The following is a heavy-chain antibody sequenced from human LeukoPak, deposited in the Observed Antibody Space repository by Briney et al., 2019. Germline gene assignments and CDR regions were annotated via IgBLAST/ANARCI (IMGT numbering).Heavy chain of an antibody. CDR2: INPNSGGT. CDR1: GYTFTSYG. J-gene: IGHJ4*02. V-gene: IGHV1-2*02. CDR3: ARDTNLQYGDY. D-gene: IGHD4-11*01. Sequence: ASVKVSCKASGYTFTSYGFSWVRQAPGQGLEWMGWINPNSGGTNYAQKFQGRVTMTRDTSISTAYMELSRLRSDDTAVYYCARDTNLQYGDYWGQGTLVTVSS.